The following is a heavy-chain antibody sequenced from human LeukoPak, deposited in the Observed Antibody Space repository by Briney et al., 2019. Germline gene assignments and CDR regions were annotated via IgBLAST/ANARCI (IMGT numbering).Heavy chain of an antibody. D-gene: IGHD1-14*01. V-gene: IGHV1-69*13. J-gene: IGHJ6*03. CDR2: IIPIFGTA. Sequence: EASVKVSCKASGGTFSSYAISWVRQAPGQGLEWMGGIIPIFGTANYAQKFQGRVTITADESTSTAYMELSSLRSEDTAVYYCARLSAPGMRDYYYYMDVWGKGTTVTVSS. CDR3: ARLSAPGMRDYYYYMDV. CDR1: GGTFSSYA.